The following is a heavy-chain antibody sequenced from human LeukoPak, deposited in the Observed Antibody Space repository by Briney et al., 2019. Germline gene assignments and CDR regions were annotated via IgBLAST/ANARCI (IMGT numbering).Heavy chain of an antibody. CDR3: ARDGCSSTSCYYYYGMDV. D-gene: IGHD2-2*01. CDR2: IIPIFGTA. Sequence: SVKVSCKASGGTFSRYAISWVRQAPGQGLEWMGGIIPIFGTANYAQKFQGRVTITADESTSTAYMELSSLRSEDTAVYYCARDGCSSTSCYYYYGMDVWGQGTTVTVSS. V-gene: IGHV1-69*13. CDR1: GGTFSRYA. J-gene: IGHJ6*02.